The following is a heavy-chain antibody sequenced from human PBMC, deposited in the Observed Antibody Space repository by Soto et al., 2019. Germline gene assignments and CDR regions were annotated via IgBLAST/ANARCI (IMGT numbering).Heavy chain of an antibody. CDR1: GYTLTELS. CDR3: AKWGQNPASGPNFDY. Sequence: ASVNVSCKVSGYTLTELSMHWVRQAPGKGLEWMGGFDPEDGETIYAQKFQGRVTMTEDTSTDTAYMELSGLRSEDSAVYFCAKWGQNPASGPNFDYWGQGALVTVSS. V-gene: IGHV1-24*01. D-gene: IGHD6-13*01. J-gene: IGHJ4*02. CDR2: FDPEDGET.